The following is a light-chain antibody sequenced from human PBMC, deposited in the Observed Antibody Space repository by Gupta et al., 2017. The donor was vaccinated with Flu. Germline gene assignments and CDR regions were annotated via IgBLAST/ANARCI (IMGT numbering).Light chain of an antibody. V-gene: IGLV8-61*01. J-gene: IGLJ2*01. CDR1: SGSVPASSD. CDR3: SPFNGIFNPSV. CDR2: NNT. Sequence: VTHTCGVSSGSVPASSDVWWYQQAPGKTPRMLIYNNTIRSSVVPDRFSGSNLGNIAALSITGGQAEDEGDYSCSPFNGIFNPSVFCVGTKLTVL.